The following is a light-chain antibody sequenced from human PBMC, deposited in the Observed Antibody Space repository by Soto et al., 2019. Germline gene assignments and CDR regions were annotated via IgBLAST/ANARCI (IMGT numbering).Light chain of an antibody. Sequence: DIQMTQSPSSVSASVGDSLTITCRASQGITSWVAWYQHKPGRAPKLLIYAASRLQSGVPSRFSGSGSGTDFTLTISGLQPEDFGTYYCQQTSSFPLTLGGGTKVDIK. CDR3: QQTSSFPLT. CDR2: AAS. J-gene: IGKJ4*01. CDR1: QGITSW. V-gene: IGKV1-12*01.